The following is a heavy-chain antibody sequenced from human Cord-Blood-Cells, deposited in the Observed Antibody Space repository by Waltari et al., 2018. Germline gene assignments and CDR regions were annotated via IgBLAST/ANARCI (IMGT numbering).Heavy chain of an antibody. CDR2: INPNSGGT. CDR1: GYTFTGYY. J-gene: IGHJ4*02. V-gene: IGHV1-2*02. CDR3: ARDSRPYGSGSYIDY. D-gene: IGHD3-10*01. Sequence: QVQLVQSGAEVKKPGASVKVSCKASGYTFTGYYMHWVRQAPGQGLEWMGWINPNSGGTNYAQKFKGRVTMTRDTSISTAYMELSRLRSDDTAVYYCARDSRPYGSGSYIDYWGQGTLVTVSS.